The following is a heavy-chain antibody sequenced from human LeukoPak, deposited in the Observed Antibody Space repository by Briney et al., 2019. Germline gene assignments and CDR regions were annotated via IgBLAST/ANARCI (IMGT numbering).Heavy chain of an antibody. Sequence: GGSLRLSCAASGFTFSSYWMHWLRQAPGKALVWVSRINSDGSSTSYADSVKGRFTISRDNAKNTLYLQMNSLRAEDTAVYYCARWGTIIAAAYDYWGQGTLVTVSS. V-gene: IGHV3-74*01. CDR2: INSDGSST. CDR3: ARWGTIIAAAYDY. J-gene: IGHJ4*02. CDR1: GFTFSSYW. D-gene: IGHD6-13*01.